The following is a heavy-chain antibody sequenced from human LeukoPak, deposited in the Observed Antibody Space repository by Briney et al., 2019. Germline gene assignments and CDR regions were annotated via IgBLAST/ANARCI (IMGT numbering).Heavy chain of an antibody. Sequence: PGGSLRLSCAASGFTFSSYAMSWVRQAPGKGLEWVSAISGSGGSTYYADSVKGRFTISRDNSKNTLYLQMNSLRAEDTAVYYCARDTGGWYGRAFDYWGQGTLVTVSS. J-gene: IGHJ4*02. CDR1: GFTFSSYA. CDR2: ISGSGGST. CDR3: ARDTGGWYGRAFDY. D-gene: IGHD6-19*01. V-gene: IGHV3-23*01.